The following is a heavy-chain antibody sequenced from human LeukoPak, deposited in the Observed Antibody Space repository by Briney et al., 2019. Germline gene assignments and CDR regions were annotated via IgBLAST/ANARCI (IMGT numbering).Heavy chain of an antibody. CDR1: GGTFSRYA. D-gene: IGHD6-13*01. CDR3: ARDQGSLYSSSWKGTFDY. J-gene: IGHJ4*02. Sequence: SVKVSCKASGGTFSRYAISWVRQAPGQGLEWMGGIIPIFGTANYAQKFQGRVTITADESTSTAYMELSSLRSEDTAVYYCARDQGSLYSSSWKGTFDYWGQGTLVTVSS. CDR2: IIPIFGTA. V-gene: IGHV1-69*13.